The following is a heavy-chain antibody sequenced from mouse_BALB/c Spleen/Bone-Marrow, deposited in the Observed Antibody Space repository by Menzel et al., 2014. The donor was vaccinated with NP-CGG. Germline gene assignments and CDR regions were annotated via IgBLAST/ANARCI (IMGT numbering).Heavy chain of an antibody. CDR1: GFDFSRYW. CDR2: INPDSSTI. D-gene: IGHD2-4*01. Sequence: VKLMESGGGLVQPGGSLKLSCAASGFDFSRYWMSWVRQAPGKGLEWIGEINPDSSTINYTPSLKDKFIISRDNAKNTLYLQMSKVRSEDTALYYCARLGDYGWFAYWGQGTLVTVSA. J-gene: IGHJ3*01. CDR3: ARLGDYGWFAY. V-gene: IGHV4-1*02.